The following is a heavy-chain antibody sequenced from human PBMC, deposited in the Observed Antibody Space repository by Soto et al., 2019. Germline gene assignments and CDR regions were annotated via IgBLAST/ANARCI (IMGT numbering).Heavy chain of an antibody. V-gene: IGHV3-9*01. CDR2: ISWNSGSI. CDR3: AKEGQIVGATRGAFDI. J-gene: IGHJ3*02. Sequence: GGSLRLSCAASGFTFDDYAMHWVRQAPGKGLEWVSGISWNSGSIGYADSVKGRFTISRDNAKNSLYLRMNSLRAEDTALYYCAKEGQIVGATRGAFDIWGQGTMVTVSS. CDR1: GFTFDDYA. D-gene: IGHD1-26*01.